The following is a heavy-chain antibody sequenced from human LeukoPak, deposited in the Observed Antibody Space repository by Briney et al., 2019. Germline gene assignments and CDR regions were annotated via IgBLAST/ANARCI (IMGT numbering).Heavy chain of an antibody. CDR2: ISYDGSNK. Sequence: PGSPLRLSCAASGFTFRSYAMHWVRQAPGKGLEWVSVISYDGSNKYYAGSVKGRFTISRDNSKNTLYLQMNSLRAEDTAVYFCAKGVAIGWAVVDYWGQGTLVTVSS. V-gene: IGHV3-30-3*01. D-gene: IGHD5-12*01. CDR3: AKGVAIGWAVVDY. CDR1: GFTFRSYA. J-gene: IGHJ4*02.